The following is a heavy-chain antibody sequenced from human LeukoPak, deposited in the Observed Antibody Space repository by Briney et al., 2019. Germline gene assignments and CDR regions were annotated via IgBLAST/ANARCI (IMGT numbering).Heavy chain of an antibody. CDR1: GFTFSSYG. D-gene: IGHD5-18*01. Sequence: PGGSLRLSCAASGFTFSSYGMHWVRQAPGKGLEWVAFIRYDGSNKYYADSVKGRFTISRDNSKNTLYLQMNSLRAEDTAVYYCAKDSRHPRYSYGPQYYFDYWGQGTLVTVSS. CDR2: IRYDGSNK. V-gene: IGHV3-30*02. CDR3: AKDSRHPRYSYGPQYYFDY. J-gene: IGHJ4*02.